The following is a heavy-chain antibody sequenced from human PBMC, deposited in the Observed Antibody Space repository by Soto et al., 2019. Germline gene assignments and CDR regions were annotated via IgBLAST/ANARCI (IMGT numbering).Heavy chain of an antibody. CDR3: ARRVVVRGADYYYYYGMDV. J-gene: IGHJ6*02. CDR2: IYPGDSDT. Sequence: GASLKISCQGSGYSFTSYWIGWVRQMPGKGLEWMGIIYPGDSDTRYSPSFQGQVTISADKSISTAYLQWSSLKASDTAMYYCARRVVVRGADYYYYYGMDVWGQGTTVTVSS. D-gene: IGHD3-10*01. V-gene: IGHV5-51*01. CDR1: GYSFTSYW.